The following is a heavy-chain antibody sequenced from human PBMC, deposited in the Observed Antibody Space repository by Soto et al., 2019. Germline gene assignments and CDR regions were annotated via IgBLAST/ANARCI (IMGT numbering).Heavy chain of an antibody. CDR2: IYWDDDK. CDR1: GFSLSTSGVG. D-gene: IGHD2-21*01. CDR3: AHSPVVVNPTWYFDL. Sequence: QITLKESGPTLVKPTQTLTLTCTFSGFSLSTSGVGVGWIRQPPGKALEWLALIYWDDDKRYSPSLKSRLTITKDTSKDQVVLTMTNMDPVDTATYYCAHSPVVVNPTWYFDLWGRGTLVTVSS. J-gene: IGHJ2*01. V-gene: IGHV2-5*02.